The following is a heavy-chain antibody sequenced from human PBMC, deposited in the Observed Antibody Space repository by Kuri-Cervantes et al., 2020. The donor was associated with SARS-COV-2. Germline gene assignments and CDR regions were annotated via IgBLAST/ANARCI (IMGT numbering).Heavy chain of an antibody. J-gene: IGHJ4*02. CDR1: AFKFSRTY. V-gene: IGHV3-33*08. CDR2: IRYDVSNK. CDR3: ARELAPDYYDISSYYTLGFDY. D-gene: IGHD3-22*01. Sequence: GESRRLACAAAAFKFSRTYMDWVRQAPGKEREWVAAIRYDVSNKYYADSVEGRFTITRDNSTNTPYLQVNSLRADDTAVYYCARELAPDYYDISSYYTLGFDYWGQGTLVTVSS.